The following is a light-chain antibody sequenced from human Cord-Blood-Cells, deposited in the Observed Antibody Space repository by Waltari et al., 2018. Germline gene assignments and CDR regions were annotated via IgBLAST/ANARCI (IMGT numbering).Light chain of an antibody. V-gene: IGKV3-15*01. Sequence: EIVMTHSPATLSVSPGERATLSCRASQSVSSNLAWYQQKPGQAPRLLIYGASTRATGIPARFIGSGSGTEFTLTISSLQSEDFAVYYCQQYNNWPPYTFGQGTKLEIK. J-gene: IGKJ2*01. CDR1: QSVSSN. CDR2: GAS. CDR3: QQYNNWPPYT.